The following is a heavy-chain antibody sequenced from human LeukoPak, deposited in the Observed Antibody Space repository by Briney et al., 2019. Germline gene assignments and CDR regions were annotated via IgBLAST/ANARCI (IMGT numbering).Heavy chain of an antibody. J-gene: IGHJ4*02. Sequence: ASVKVSCKTSGYTFSSFGISWVRQAPGQGLEWMGWISANNGNTNYARKLQGRVTMTTDTSTSTAYMELRSLRSDDTAVYYCAGSTAPSSSSPFDYWGQGTLVTVSS. CDR2: ISANNGNT. CDR1: GYTFSSFG. D-gene: IGHD6-6*01. V-gene: IGHV1-18*01. CDR3: AGSTAPSSSSPFDY.